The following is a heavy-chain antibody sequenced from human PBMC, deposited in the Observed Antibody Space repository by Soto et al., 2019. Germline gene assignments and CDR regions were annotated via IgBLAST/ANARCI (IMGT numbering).Heavy chain of an antibody. CDR2: ISGSGGST. Sequence: SLRLSCAASGFTFSSYAMSWVRQAPGKGLEWVSAISGSGGSTYYADSVKGRFTISRDNSKNTLYLQMNSLRAEDTAVYYCAKDAVRYSSSWSMFYFDYWGQGTLVTVSS. CDR3: AKDAVRYSSSWSMFYFDY. CDR1: GFTFSSYA. J-gene: IGHJ4*02. D-gene: IGHD6-13*01. V-gene: IGHV3-23*01.